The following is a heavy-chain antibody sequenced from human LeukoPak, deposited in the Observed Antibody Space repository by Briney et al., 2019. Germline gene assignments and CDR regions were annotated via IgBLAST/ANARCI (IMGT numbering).Heavy chain of an antibody. CDR3: TTAGSDSSGWKWRYYFDY. Sequence: PGGSLRLSCVASEFTFNNAWMSWVRQAPGKGLEWVGRIKSKTDGGTTDYAARVKGRFTISRDDSKNTLYLQMNSLKPEDTGIYYCTTAGSDSSGWKWRYYFDYWGQGTLVTVSS. J-gene: IGHJ4*02. V-gene: IGHV3-15*01. D-gene: IGHD6-19*01. CDR1: EFTFNNAW. CDR2: IKSKTDGGTT.